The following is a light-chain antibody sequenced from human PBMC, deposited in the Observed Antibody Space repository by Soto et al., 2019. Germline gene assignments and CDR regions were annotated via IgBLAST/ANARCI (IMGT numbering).Light chain of an antibody. Sequence: QSVLTQPASVSGSPGQSITISCTGTNSDVGRYNLVSWYQHHPGKAPKLVIYEANKRPSGISERFSVSKSGNTASLTISGLQAEDECHYYCCSYAPGSTWVFGGGTKLTVL. V-gene: IGLV2-23*01. J-gene: IGLJ3*02. CDR1: NSDVGRYNL. CDR3: CSYAPGSTWV. CDR2: EAN.